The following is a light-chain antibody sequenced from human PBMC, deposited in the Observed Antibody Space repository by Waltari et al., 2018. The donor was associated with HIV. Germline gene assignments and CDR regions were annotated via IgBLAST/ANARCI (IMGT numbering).Light chain of an antibody. Sequence: QSVLTQPHSASGTPGQRVTISCSGRSSTIGSNTVNWYQQLPGTAPKLLIYSNNQRPSGVPDRFSGSKSGTSASLAISGLQSEDEADYYCAAWDDSLNGVVFGGGTKLTVL. V-gene: IGLV1-44*01. CDR1: SSTIGSNT. CDR2: SNN. CDR3: AAWDDSLNGVV. J-gene: IGLJ2*01.